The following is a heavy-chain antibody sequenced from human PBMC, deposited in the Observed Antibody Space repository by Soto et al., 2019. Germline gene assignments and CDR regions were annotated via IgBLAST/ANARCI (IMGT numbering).Heavy chain of an antibody. CDR1: GGSISSSSYY. Sequence: SETLSLTCTVSGGSISSSSYYWGWIRQPPGKGLEWIGSIYYSGSTYYNPSLKSRVTISVDTSKNQFSLKLSSVTAADTAVYYCASAQPAAGTIFGFDYWGQGTLVTVSS. CDR2: IYYSGST. CDR3: ASAQPAAGTIFGFDY. J-gene: IGHJ4*02. V-gene: IGHV4-39*01. D-gene: IGHD6-13*01.